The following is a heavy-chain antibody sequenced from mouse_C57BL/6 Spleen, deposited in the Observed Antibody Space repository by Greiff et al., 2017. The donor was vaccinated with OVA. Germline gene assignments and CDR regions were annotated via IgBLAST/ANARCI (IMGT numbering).Heavy chain of an antibody. J-gene: IGHJ1*03. D-gene: IGHD2-4*01. V-gene: IGHV1-50*01. CDR1: GYTFTSYW. Sequence: QVHVKQPGAELVKPGASVKLSCKASGYTFTSYWMQWVKQRPGQGLEWIGEIDPSDSYTNYNQKFKGKATLTVDTSSSTAYMQLSSLTSEDSAVYYCARRDYDWYFDVWGTGTTVTVSS. CDR2: IDPSDSYT. CDR3: ARRDYDWYFDV.